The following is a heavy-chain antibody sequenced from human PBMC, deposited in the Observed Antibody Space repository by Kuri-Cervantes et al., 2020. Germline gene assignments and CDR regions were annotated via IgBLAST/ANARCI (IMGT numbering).Heavy chain of an antibody. CDR3: SRVGGIVGATPGYFQH. CDR1: GFTFSSYG. Sequence: GESLKIPCAASGFTFSSYGMHWVRQAPGKGLEWVAVIWYDGSNKYYADSVKGRFTISRDNSKNTLYLQMNSLRAEDTAVYYCSRVGGIVGATPGYFQHWGQGTLVTVSS. J-gene: IGHJ1*01. CDR2: IWYDGSNK. D-gene: IGHD1-26*01. V-gene: IGHV3-33*01.